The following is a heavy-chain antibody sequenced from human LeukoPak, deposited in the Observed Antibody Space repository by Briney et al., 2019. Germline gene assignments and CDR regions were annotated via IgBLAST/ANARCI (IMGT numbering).Heavy chain of an antibody. CDR3: AGTYYYDSSGYYPLDY. D-gene: IGHD3-22*01. CDR2: IYYSGST. J-gene: IGHJ4*02. V-gene: IGHV4-59*08. Sequence: SETLSLTCTVSGGSISSYYWSWIRQPPGKGLEWIGYIYYSGSTNYNPPLKSRVTISVDTSKNQFSLKLSSVTAADTAVYYCAGTYYYDSSGYYPLDYWGQGTLVTVSS. CDR1: GGSISSYY.